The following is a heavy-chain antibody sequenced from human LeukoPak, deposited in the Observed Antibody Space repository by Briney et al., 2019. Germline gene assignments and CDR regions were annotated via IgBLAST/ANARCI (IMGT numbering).Heavy chain of an antibody. CDR3: ARLYSSGWYGCDY. Sequence: GGSLRLSCAASGFTFSSYWMTWVRQAPGKGLEWVANIKQDGSEKYYVDSVKGRFTISRDNAKNLLFLQMNSLRAGDTAVYYCARLYSSGWYGCDYWGQGTLVTVSS. CDR1: GFTFSSYW. J-gene: IGHJ4*02. V-gene: IGHV3-7*01. D-gene: IGHD6-19*01. CDR2: IKQDGSEK.